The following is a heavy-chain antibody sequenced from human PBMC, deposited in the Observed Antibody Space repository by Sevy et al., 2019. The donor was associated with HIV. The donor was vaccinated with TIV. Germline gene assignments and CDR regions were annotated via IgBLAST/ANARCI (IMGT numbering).Heavy chain of an antibody. CDR1: EFTFDDYG. J-gene: IGHJ4*01. D-gene: IGHD2-21*02. V-gene: IGHV3-20*04. CDR3: AREKSCGGDCYYFDY. CDR2: IIWNGGAT. Sequence: GGSLRLSCAASEFTFDDYGMSWVRQAPGKGLEWVSAIIWNGGATSYVDSVKGRFSISRDNTKNSLYLQMNSLRAEDTAFYFCAREKSCGGDCYYFDYWGHGTLVTVSS.